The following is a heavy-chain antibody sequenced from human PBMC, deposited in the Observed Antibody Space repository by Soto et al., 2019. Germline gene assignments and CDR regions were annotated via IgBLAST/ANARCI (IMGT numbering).Heavy chain of an antibody. CDR1: GGSISSGGYY. V-gene: IGHV4-31*03. Sequence: QVQLQESGPGLVKPSQTLSLTCTVSGGSISSGGYYWSWIRQHPGKGLEWIGYIYYSGSTYYNPALKSRVTMSLDTSKNQFYLKLSSVTAADTVVYYCARRGVPAAMCAFDIWGQGTMVTVSS. D-gene: IGHD2-2*01. J-gene: IGHJ3*02. CDR2: IYYSGST. CDR3: ARRGVPAAMCAFDI.